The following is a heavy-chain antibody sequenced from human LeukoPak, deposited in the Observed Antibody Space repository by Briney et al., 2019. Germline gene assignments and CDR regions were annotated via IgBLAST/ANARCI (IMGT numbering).Heavy chain of an antibody. Sequence: SETLSLTCAAYGGSFSGYYWSWIRQPPGKGLEWIGEINHSGSTNYNPSLKSRVTISVDTSKNQFSLKLSSVTAADTAVYYCARLVGATTTHNWGQGTMVTVSS. V-gene: IGHV4-34*01. D-gene: IGHD1-26*01. CDR2: INHSGST. J-gene: IGHJ3*01. CDR3: ARLVGATTTHN. CDR1: GGSFSGYY.